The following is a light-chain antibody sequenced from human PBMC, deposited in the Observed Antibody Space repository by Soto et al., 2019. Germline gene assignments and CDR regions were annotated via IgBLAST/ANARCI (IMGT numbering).Light chain of an antibody. Sequence: VLTQSQATLSLSPGERATLSCRASQSVSSQLDWYQQKPGQAPRLFIYDASKRATGVPGRFSGSGSGTDFNLTISSLEPADVAVYYCQQRSSWPTFGQGTRVEIK. CDR3: QQRSSWPT. J-gene: IGKJ1*01. V-gene: IGKV3-11*01. CDR2: DAS. CDR1: QSVSSQ.